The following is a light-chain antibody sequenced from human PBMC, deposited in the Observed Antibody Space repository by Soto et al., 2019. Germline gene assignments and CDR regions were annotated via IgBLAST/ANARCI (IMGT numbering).Light chain of an antibody. CDR3: QHYNTYPWT. V-gene: IGKV3-15*01. Sequence: EIVLPQSPGTLSLSPGERATLSCRASQSVSSNLAWYQQKPGQAPRLLIYGASTRATGIPARFSGSGSGTEFTLTISSLQPGDFATYYCQHYNTYPWTFGQGTKVDI. CDR1: QSVSSN. CDR2: GAS. J-gene: IGKJ1*01.